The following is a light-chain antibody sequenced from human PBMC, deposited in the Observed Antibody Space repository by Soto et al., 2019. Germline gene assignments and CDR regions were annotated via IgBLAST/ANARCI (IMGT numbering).Light chain of an antibody. Sequence: EIVLTQSPGTLSLSPGERATLSFRASQSVSSSYVAWYQQKPGPAPRLLIYGASSRATGIPDRFSGSGSGTDFTLTISRLEPEDFAVYYCQQYGSSRTFGQGTKVDIK. V-gene: IGKV3-20*01. J-gene: IGKJ1*01. CDR3: QQYGSSRT. CDR2: GAS. CDR1: QSVSSSY.